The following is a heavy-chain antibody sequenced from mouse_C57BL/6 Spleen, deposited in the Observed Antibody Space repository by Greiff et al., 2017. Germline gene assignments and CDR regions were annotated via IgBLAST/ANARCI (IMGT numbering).Heavy chain of an antibody. D-gene: IGHD2-2*01. Sequence: VQLQQSGAELVRPGASVTLSCKASGYTFTDYEMHWVKQTPVHGLEWIGAIDPETGGTAYNQKFKGKAILTADKSSSTAYMGLRSLTSEDSAVYYCTRGNGYGGFAYWGQGTLVTVSA. CDR3: TRGNGYGGFAY. V-gene: IGHV1-15*01. CDR2: IDPETGGT. CDR1: GYTFTDYE. J-gene: IGHJ3*01.